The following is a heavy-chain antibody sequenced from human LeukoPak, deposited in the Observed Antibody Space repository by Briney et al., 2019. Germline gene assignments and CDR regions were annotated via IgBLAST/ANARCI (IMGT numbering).Heavy chain of an antibody. D-gene: IGHD4-17*01. Sequence: GGSLRLSCAASGFTFDDYGMSWVRQAPGKGLEWVSVINWNVGSTGYADSVKGRFTTSRDNAKNSLYLQMNSLRAEDTALYYCARVGLRTYAFDIWGQGTMVTVSS. CDR1: GFTFDDYG. CDR3: ARVGLRTYAFDI. V-gene: IGHV3-20*04. J-gene: IGHJ3*02. CDR2: INWNVGST.